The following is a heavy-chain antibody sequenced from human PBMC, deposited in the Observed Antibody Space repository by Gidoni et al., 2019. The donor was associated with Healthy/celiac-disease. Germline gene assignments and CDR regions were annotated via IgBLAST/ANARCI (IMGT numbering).Heavy chain of an antibody. CDR2: ISWNSGSI. V-gene: IGHV3-9*01. CDR3: AKDWYQLLGSNAFDI. J-gene: IGHJ3*02. CDR1: GFTFADYA. D-gene: IGHD2-2*01. Sequence: EVQLVESGGGLVQPGRSLRLSCAASGFTFADYAMHWVRQAPGKGLEWVSGISWNSGSIGYADSVKGRFTISRDNAKNSLYLQMNSLRAEDTALYYCAKDWYQLLGSNAFDIWGQGTMVTVSS.